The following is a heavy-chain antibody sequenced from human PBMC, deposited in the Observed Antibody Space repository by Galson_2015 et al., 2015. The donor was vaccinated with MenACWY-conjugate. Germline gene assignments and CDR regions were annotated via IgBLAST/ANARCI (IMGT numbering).Heavy chain of an antibody. CDR3: AKVSGTFWYFDL. CDR1: GFTFSSYS. D-gene: IGHD1-26*01. V-gene: IGHV3-23*01. Sequence: SLRLSCAASGFTFSSYSMNWVRQAPGKGLEWVSSISKSGGSTYDADSVKGRFTISRDNSKNTLYLQMNSLRAEDTAVYYCAKVSGTFWYFDLWGRGTLVTVSS. CDR2: ISKSGGST. J-gene: IGHJ2*01.